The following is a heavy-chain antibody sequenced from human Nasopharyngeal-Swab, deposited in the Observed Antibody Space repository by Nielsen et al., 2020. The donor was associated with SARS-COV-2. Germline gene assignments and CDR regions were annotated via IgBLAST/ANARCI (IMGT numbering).Heavy chain of an antibody. CDR2: INAGNGNT. J-gene: IGHJ6*02. D-gene: IGHD2-15*01. CDR3: ARERVVVVSATYYQYGMDV. V-gene: IGHV1-3*01. Sequence: WVRQASGQRLEWMGWINAGNGNTKYSQKFQGRVTITRDTSVSTAYMEMSSLRSEDTAVYYCARERVVVVSATYYQYGMDVWGQGTTVTVSS.